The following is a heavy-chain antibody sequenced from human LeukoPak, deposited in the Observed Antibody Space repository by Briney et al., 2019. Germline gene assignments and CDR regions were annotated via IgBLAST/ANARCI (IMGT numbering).Heavy chain of an antibody. D-gene: IGHD3-10*01. J-gene: IGHJ4*02. CDR2: IYHSGST. CDR3: ASTHRRFGELLYYFDY. Sequence: SETLSLTCAVSGYSISSGYYWGWIRQPPGKGLEWIGSIYHSGSTNYNPSLKSRVTISVDTSKNQFSLKLSSVTAADTAVYYCASTHRRFGELLYYFDYWGQGTLVTVSS. CDR1: GYSISSGYY. V-gene: IGHV4-38-2*01.